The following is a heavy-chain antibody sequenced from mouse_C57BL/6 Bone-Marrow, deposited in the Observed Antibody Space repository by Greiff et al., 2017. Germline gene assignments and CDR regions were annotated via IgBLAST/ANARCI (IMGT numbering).Heavy chain of an antibody. CDR3: ARNGGDYVPFAY. V-gene: IGHV2-2*01. D-gene: IGHD2-13*01. CDR1: GFSLTSYG. J-gene: IGHJ3*01. Sequence: VQLQQSGPGLVQPSPSLSITCTVSGFSLTSYGVHWVRQSPGKGLEWLGVIWSGGSTDYNAAFISRLSISKDNSESQVFFKMNSLQADETALYYCARNGGDYVPFAYWGQGNVVTVTA. CDR2: IWSGGST.